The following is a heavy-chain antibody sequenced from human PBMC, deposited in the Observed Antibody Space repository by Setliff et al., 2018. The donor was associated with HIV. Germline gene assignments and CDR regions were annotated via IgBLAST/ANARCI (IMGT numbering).Heavy chain of an antibody. D-gene: IGHD3-16*02. CDR1: GFTVSGYY. CDR3: AKSSFRFFEDLSDWYFDL. J-gene: IGHJ2*01. Sequence: GGSLRLSYAASGFTVSGYYMAWVRQAPGKGLEWVSTIYSGGSTYHADSVKGRFTLSRDSSKNTLSLQMNSLRVEDTALYYCAKSSFRFFEDLSDWYFDLWGRGTLVTVSS. V-gene: IGHV3-66*02. CDR2: IYSGGST.